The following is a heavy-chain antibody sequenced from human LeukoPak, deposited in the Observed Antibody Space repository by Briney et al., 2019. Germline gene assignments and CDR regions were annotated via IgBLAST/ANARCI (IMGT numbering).Heavy chain of an antibody. V-gene: IGHV3-7*01. J-gene: IGHJ4*02. Sequence: GGSLRLTCAASGFTFSTYWMSWVRQAPGEGLEWVANIKQDGSEKYYVDSVKGRFTISRDNAKNSLYLQMNSLRAEDTAVYYCARGSGYYLGHFDYWGQGTLVTVSS. CDR2: IKQDGSEK. D-gene: IGHD3-22*01. CDR1: GFTFSTYW. CDR3: ARGSGYYLGHFDY.